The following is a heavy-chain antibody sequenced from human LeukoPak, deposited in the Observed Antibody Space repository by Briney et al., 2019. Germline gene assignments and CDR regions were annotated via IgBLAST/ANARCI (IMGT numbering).Heavy chain of an antibody. J-gene: IGHJ4*02. D-gene: IGHD6-6*01. CDR2: INTDGSTT. V-gene: IGHV3-74*01. Sequence: GGSLRLSCAAFGFTFSNYWMHWVRQAPGRGLVWVSRINTDGSTTTYADSVKGRFTISRDNAKNTLYLQMNSLKPEDTAVYYCANLARPLDYWGQGALVTVSS. CDR1: GFTFSNYW. CDR3: ANLARPLDY.